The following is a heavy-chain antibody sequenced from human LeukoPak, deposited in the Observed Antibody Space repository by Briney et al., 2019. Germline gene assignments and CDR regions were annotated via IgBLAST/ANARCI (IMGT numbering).Heavy chain of an antibody. CDR1: GGSISNYY. J-gene: IGHJ4*02. D-gene: IGHD3-22*01. CDR3: ARGYYYDSSGYSYYFDY. CDR2: IYSSGST. V-gene: IGHV4-59*01. Sequence: PSETLSLTCTVSGGSISNYYWSWIRQPPGKGLEWIGYIYSSGSTKYNPSLKSRVTISVDTSKNQFSLQLSSVTAADTAMYYCARGYYYDSSGYSYYFDYWGQGTLVTVST.